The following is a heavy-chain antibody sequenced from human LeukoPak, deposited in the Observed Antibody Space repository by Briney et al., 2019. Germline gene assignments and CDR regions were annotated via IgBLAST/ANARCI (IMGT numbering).Heavy chain of an antibody. CDR1: GYTFTSYY. CDR2: IIPIFGTA. Sequence: GASVKVSCKASGYTFTSYYMHWVRQAPGQGLEWMGGIIPIFGTANYAQKFQGRVTITADESTSTAYMELSSLRSEDTAVYYCARTPYYDFWSGFSWGQGTLVTVSS. V-gene: IGHV1-69*13. D-gene: IGHD3-3*01. CDR3: ARTPYYDFWSGFS. J-gene: IGHJ4*02.